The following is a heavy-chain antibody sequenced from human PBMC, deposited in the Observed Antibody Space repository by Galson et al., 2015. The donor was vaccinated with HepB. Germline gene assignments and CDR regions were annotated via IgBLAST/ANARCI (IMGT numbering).Heavy chain of an antibody. J-gene: IGHJ4*02. Sequence: LRLSCAASGFTFSDYYMSWIRQAPGKGLEWVSYISSSSSYTNYADSVKGRFTISRDNAKNSLYLQMNSLRAEDTAVYYCARNGPYSYGYFADYWGQGTLVTVSS. V-gene: IGHV3-11*06. CDR3: ARNGPYSYGYFADY. CDR2: ISSSSSYT. CDR1: GFTFSDYY. D-gene: IGHD5-18*01.